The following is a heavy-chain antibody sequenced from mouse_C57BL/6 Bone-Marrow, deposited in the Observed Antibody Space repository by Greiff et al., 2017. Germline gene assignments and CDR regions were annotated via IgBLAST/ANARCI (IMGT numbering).Heavy chain of an antibody. J-gene: IGHJ4*01. V-gene: IGHV5-6*01. CDR1: GFTFSSYG. CDR3: ARHWNYDYYAMDY. Sequence: EVQGVESGGELVKPGGSLKLSCAASGFTFSSYGMSWVRQTPDKRLEWVATISSGGSYTYYPDSVKGRFTISRDNAKNTLYLQMSSLKSEDTAMYYCARHWNYDYYAMDYWGQGTSVTVSS. CDR2: ISSGGSYT. D-gene: IGHD1-1*01.